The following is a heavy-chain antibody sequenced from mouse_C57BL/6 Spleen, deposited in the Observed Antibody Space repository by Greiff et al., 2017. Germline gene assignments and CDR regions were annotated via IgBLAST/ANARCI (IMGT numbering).Heavy chain of an antibody. Sequence: EVKLEESGPGMVKPSQSLSLTCTVTGYSITSGYDWHWIRPFPGNQLEWMGYISYSGSPNYNPSLTSRISITHYTSKNRFFQKVNSVTTEDTATYYCARDGGSLAGWFAYWGQGTLVTVSA. CDR1: GYSITSGYD. V-gene: IGHV3-1*01. D-gene: IGHD6-2*01. CDR3: ARDGGSLAGWFAY. CDR2: ISYSGSP. J-gene: IGHJ3*01.